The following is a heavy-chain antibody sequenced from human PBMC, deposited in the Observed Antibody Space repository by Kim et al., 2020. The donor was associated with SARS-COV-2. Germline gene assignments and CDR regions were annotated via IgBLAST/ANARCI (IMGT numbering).Heavy chain of an antibody. CDR3: ARGGGLTYYYDDSGGYDAFDI. V-gene: IGHV3-11*01. CDR1: GFTFSDYY. J-gene: IGHJ3*02. D-gene: IGHD3-22*01. CDR2: ITSSGTTI. Sequence: GGSLRLSFAASGFTFSDYYMSWIRQAPGKGLEWVSYITSSGTTIYYADSVKGRFTISRDSAKNPLYLQMNSLRAEDTAVYYCARGGGLTYYYDDSGGYDAFDIWGQGTMVTVSS.